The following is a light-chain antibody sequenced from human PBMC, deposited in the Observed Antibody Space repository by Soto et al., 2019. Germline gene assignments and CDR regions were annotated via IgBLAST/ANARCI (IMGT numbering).Light chain of an antibody. Sequence: QSVLTQPPSASGTPGQRVTISCSGTSSNIGNNYVCWYQQLPGTAPKLLIYRNNQRPSGVPDRFSGSKSGTSASLAISGLGSDDEADYYCAAWDDSLSGVVFGGGTKLTVL. CDR1: SSNIGNNY. J-gene: IGLJ2*01. V-gene: IGLV1-47*01. CDR2: RNN. CDR3: AAWDDSLSGVV.